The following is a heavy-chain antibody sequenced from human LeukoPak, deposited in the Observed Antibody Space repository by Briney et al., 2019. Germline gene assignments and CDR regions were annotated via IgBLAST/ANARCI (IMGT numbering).Heavy chain of an antibody. CDR3: AKKIGGVYAFDI. CDR1: GFTFSSYG. D-gene: IGHD3-16*01. CDR2: ITNSGGST. J-gene: IGHJ3*02. Sequence: PGGSLRLSCGASGFTFSSYGMNWVRQAPGKGLEWVSGITNSGGSTYYADSVKGRFTISRDNSKNALYLQINSLRAEDTAVYYCAKKIGGVYAFDIWGQGTMVTVSS. V-gene: IGHV3-23*01.